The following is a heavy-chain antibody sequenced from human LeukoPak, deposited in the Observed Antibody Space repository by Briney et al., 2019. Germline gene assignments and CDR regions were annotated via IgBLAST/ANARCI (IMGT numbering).Heavy chain of an antibody. CDR1: GYIFTNYG. D-gene: IGHD3-22*01. J-gene: IGHJ4*02. CDR2: INGDGRRT. CDR3: SKGPGGYWDY. V-gene: IGHV3-23*01. Sequence: GGSLRLSCVGSGYIFTNYGMGWVRQAPGKGLEWVSAINGDGRRTYYADSVKGRFTISRDNSRSVLYLQMNSPGADDTAVYYCSKGPGGYWDYWGQGALVTVSS.